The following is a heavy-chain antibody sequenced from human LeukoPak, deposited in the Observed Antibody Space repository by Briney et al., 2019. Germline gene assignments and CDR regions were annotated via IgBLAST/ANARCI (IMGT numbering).Heavy chain of an antibody. V-gene: IGHV3-15*01. CDR1: GFTFSNAW. Sequence: PGGSLRLSCAASGFTFSNAWMSWVRQAPGKGLEWAGRIKSKTDGGTTDYAAPVKGRFAISRDDSKNTLYLQMNSLKTEDTAVYYCTTDFADGLLWFGEPLLPFNYGMDVWGQGTTVTVSS. CDR3: TTDFADGLLWFGEPLLPFNYGMDV. CDR2: IKSKTDGGTT. D-gene: IGHD3-10*01. J-gene: IGHJ6*02.